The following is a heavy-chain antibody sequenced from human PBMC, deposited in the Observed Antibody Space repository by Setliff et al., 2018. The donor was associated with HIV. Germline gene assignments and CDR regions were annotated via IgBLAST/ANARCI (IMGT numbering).Heavy chain of an antibody. CDR2: INTNTGNP. V-gene: IGHV7-4-1*02. CDR3: AREKTLGALDI. Sequence: ASVKVSCKASGYTFTSYAMNWVRQAPGQGLEWMGWINTNTGNPTYAQGFTGRFVFSLDTSVGTAFLQISSLKAEDTAVYFCAREKTLGALDIWGQGTMVTVSS. CDR1: GYTFTSYA. J-gene: IGHJ3*02.